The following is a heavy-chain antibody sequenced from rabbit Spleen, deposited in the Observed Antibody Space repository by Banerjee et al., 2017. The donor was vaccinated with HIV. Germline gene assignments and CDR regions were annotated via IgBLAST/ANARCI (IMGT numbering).Heavy chain of an antibody. J-gene: IGHJ6*01. CDR3: ARDSGTSFSSYGMDL. D-gene: IGHD8-1*01. V-gene: IGHV1S45*01. CDR2: INAVTGKA. CDR1: GFSFSDRDV. Sequence: EQLEESGGGLVKSEGSLTLTCKASGFSFSDRDVMCWVRQAPGKGLEWIGCINAVTGKAVYATWAKGRFTISRTSSTTVTLQMTSLTAADTATYFCARDSGTSFSSYGMDLWGPGTLVTVS.